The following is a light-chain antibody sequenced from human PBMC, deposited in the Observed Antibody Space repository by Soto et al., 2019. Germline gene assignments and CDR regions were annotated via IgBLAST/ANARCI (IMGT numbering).Light chain of an antibody. J-gene: IGKJ2*01. CDR3: QQTYSIPYT. CDR1: QSISTY. V-gene: IGKV1-39*01. Sequence: DIPMTQSPSSLSASVEDRVTITCRASQSISTYLNWYQQKPGKAPNLLIYAAFSLQSGVPSRFGGSGSGTDFTLTISSLQPEDFATYYCQQTYSIPYTFGQGTPLEIK. CDR2: AAF.